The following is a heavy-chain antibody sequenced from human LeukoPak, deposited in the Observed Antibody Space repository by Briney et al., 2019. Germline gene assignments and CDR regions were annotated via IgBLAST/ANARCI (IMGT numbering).Heavy chain of an antibody. V-gene: IGHV1-69*04. Sequence: GASVKXSCKASGGTFSSYAISWVRQAPGQGLEWMGRIIPILGIANYAQKFQGRVTITTDESTSTAYMELSSLRSEDTAVYYCARGGPYCSSTSCYGFDYWGQGTLVTVSS. CDR2: IIPILGIA. D-gene: IGHD2-2*01. CDR1: GGTFSSYA. J-gene: IGHJ4*02. CDR3: ARGGPYCSSTSCYGFDY.